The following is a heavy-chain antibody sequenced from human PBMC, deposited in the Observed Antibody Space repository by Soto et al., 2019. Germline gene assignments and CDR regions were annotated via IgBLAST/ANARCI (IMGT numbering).Heavy chain of an antibody. Sequence: GGSLRLSCAASEVMSSGYNMNWVRQAPGKGLEWLSYIGRPGTTIHYADSVKGRFTISRDDAKKSLYLQMNSLRAEDTAVYYCASGSHAGSDQIFCYWGQGILVTVSS. CDR1: EVMSSGYN. J-gene: IGHJ4*02. D-gene: IGHD5-12*01. CDR3: ASGSHAGSDQIFCY. V-gene: IGHV3-48*04. CDR2: IGRPGTTI.